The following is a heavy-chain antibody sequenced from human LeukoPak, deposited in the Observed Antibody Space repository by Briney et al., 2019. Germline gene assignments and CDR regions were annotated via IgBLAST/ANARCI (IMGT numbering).Heavy chain of an antibody. CDR2: ISSSSNYM. Sequence: PGGSLRLSCAASGFTFSTYSMNWVRQAPGKGLEWVSSISSSSNYMYYADSVKGRFTISRDNSKNTLYLQMNSLRAEDTAVYYCARVLSEEVPAAIGGYFDYWGQGTLVTVSS. D-gene: IGHD2-2*02. J-gene: IGHJ4*02. CDR1: GFTFSTYS. CDR3: ARVLSEEVPAAIGGYFDY. V-gene: IGHV3-21*01.